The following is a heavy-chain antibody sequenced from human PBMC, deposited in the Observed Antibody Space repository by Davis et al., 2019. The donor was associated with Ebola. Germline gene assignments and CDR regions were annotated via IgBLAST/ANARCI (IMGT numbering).Heavy chain of an antibody. J-gene: IGHJ6*02. V-gene: IGHV1-18*01. D-gene: IGHD5-24*01. CDR2: ISAYNGNI. CDR3: ARDARESHYGMDV. CDR1: GYSFNSYG. Sequence: ASVKVSCKASGYSFNSYGVSWVRQAPGQGLEWMGWISAYNGNIKSAQKFQDRVTMTTDTSTTTAHMELRSLRFDDTAVYYCARDARESHYGMDVWGQGTTVTVSS.